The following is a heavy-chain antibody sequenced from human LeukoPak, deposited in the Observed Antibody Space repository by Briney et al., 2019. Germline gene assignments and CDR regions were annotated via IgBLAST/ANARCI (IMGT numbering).Heavy chain of an antibody. V-gene: IGHV3-30*18. CDR1: GFTFSTYA. J-gene: IGHJ4*02. CDR2: ISNDATKK. D-gene: IGHD4-17*01. CDR3: AKDMNTVTTTFDY. Sequence: PGGSLRLSCAASGFTFSTYAMHWVRQAPGKGLEWVAVISNDATKKYYADSVKGRSTISRDNSESTLYLQMNSLRAEDTAVYYCAKDMNTVTTTFDYWGQGTLVTVSS.